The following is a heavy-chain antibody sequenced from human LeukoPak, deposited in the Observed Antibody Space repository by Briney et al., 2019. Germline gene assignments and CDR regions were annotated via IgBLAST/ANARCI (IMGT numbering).Heavy chain of an antibody. Sequence: GGSLRLSCAASGFTFSSSAMSWVRQAPGKGLEWVSNISGSGSGGSTYYADSVKGRFTISRDNSKNTLYLQMNSLRAEDTAVYYCAKVLGYYDSSGYLDYWGQGTLVTVSS. D-gene: IGHD3-22*01. CDR1: GFTFSSSA. J-gene: IGHJ4*02. V-gene: IGHV3-23*01. CDR3: AKVLGYYDSSGYLDY. CDR2: ISGSGSGGST.